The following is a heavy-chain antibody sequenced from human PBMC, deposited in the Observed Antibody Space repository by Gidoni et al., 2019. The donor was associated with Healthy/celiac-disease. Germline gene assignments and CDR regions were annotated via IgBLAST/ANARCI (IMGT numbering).Heavy chain of an antibody. D-gene: IGHD3-3*01. CDR2: ISAYNGNT. CDR1: GYTFTSYG. J-gene: IGHJ4*02. V-gene: IGHV1-18*01. CDR3: ARDRGWLKRGVPNAVFDY. Sequence: QVQLVQSGAEVKKPGASVKVSCKASGYTFTSYGISWVRQAPGQGLEWMGWISAYNGNTNYARKLQGRVTMTTDTSTSTAYMELRSLRSDDTAVYYCARDRGWLKRGVPNAVFDYWGQGTLVTVSS.